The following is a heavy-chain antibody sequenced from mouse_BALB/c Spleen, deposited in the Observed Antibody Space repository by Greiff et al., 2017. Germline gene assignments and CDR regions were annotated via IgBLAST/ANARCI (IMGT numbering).Heavy chain of an antibody. CDR3: AREGITTATYYYAMDY. CDR2: ISSGSSTI. CDR1: GFTFSSFG. V-gene: IGHV5-17*02. Sequence: DVKLVESGGGLVQPGGSRKLSCAASGFTFSSFGMHWVRQAPEKGLEWVAYISSGSSTIYYADTVKGRFTISRDNPKNTLFLQMTSLRSEDTAMYYCAREGITTATYYYAMDYWGQGTSVTVSS. J-gene: IGHJ4*01. D-gene: IGHD1-2*01.